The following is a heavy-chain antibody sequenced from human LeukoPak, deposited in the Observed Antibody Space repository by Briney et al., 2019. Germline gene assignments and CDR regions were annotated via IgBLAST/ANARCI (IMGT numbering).Heavy chain of an antibody. Sequence: GGSLRLSCAASGFTFSSHAMSWVRQAPGKGLEWVSAISGSGGSTYYADSVKGRFTISRDNSKNTLYLQMNSLRAEDTAVYYCARDLLSSSWYHFDYWGQGTLVTVSS. V-gene: IGHV3-23*01. J-gene: IGHJ4*02. CDR2: ISGSGGST. D-gene: IGHD6-13*01. CDR3: ARDLLSSSWYHFDY. CDR1: GFTFSSHA.